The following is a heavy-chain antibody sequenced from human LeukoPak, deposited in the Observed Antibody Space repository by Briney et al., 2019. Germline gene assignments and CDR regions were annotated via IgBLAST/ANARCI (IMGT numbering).Heavy chain of an antibody. J-gene: IGHJ4*01. Sequence: SETLSLTCIVSGGSINSYYWNWIRQPPGKGLEWIGYVFYSGNTNYNPSLKSRVTISVDASKSQLSLKLSSVTAADTAVYFCARHRDYYDTWGHGTLVTVSS. CDR1: GGSINSYY. CDR2: VFYSGNT. CDR3: ARHRDYYDT. D-gene: IGHD3-22*01. V-gene: IGHV4-59*01.